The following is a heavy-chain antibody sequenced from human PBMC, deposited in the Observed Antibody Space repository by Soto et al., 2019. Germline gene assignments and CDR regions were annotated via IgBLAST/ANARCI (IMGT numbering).Heavy chain of an antibody. Sequence: GGSLRLSCAASGFTFSSYGMHWVRQAPGKGLEWVAVISYDGSNKYYADSVKGRFTISRDNSKNTLYLQMNSLRAEDTAVYYCAKDKTHIVVVPAAIDLDYWGQGTLVPVSS. D-gene: IGHD2-2*01. CDR2: ISYDGSNK. CDR3: AKDKTHIVVVPAAIDLDY. CDR1: GFTFSSYG. J-gene: IGHJ4*02. V-gene: IGHV3-30*18.